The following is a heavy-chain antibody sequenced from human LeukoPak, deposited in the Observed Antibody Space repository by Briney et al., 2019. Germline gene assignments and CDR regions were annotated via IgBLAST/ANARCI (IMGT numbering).Heavy chain of an antibody. V-gene: IGHV3-23*01. Sequence: GGSLRLSCAASGFTFSSNAMNWVRQAPGKGLGWVSYISGSGSTTYYADSVKGRFTISRDNSKNTLYLQMDSLRGEDTAIYYCAKDPPTVVANAFHIWGQGTMVTVSS. J-gene: IGHJ3*02. CDR1: GFTFSSNA. D-gene: IGHD4-17*01. CDR2: ISGSGSTT. CDR3: AKDPPTVVANAFHI.